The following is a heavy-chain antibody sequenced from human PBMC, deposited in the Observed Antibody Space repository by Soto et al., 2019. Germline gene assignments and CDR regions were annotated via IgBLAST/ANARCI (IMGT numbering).Heavy chain of an antibody. CDR1: GFTFSNYD. Sequence: GGSLRLSCEASGFTFSNYDMNWVRQAPGKGLEWVSYISGSGRTIYYADSVKGRFTISRDSAKKSLFLQMNSLRADDTALYYCARGDDNSGYYYAFDSWGQGTPVTVSS. CDR2: ISGSGRTI. J-gene: IGHJ4*02. V-gene: IGHV3-48*03. CDR3: ARGDDNSGYYYAFDS. D-gene: IGHD3-22*01.